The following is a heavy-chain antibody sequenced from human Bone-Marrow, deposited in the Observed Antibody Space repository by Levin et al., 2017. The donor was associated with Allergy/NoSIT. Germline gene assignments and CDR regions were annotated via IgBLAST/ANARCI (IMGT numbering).Heavy chain of an antibody. J-gene: IGHJ4*02. CDR3: AKPAPFGESMDY. CDR2: ITDSGSST. D-gene: IGHD3-10*01. Sequence: GGSLRLSCVASGFTFSGIAMIWVRQTPGRGLEWVSTITDSGSSTHYSDSVKGRFTVSRDNLRNTLYLRMESLRAEDTAVYFCAKPAPFGESMDYWGPGTLVTVSS. V-gene: IGHV3-23*01. CDR1: GFTFSGIA.